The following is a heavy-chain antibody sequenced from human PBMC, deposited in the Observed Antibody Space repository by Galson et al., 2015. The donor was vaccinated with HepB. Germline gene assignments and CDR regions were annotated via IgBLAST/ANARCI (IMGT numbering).Heavy chain of an antibody. CDR2: INPSGGST. J-gene: IGHJ3*02. CDR3: ARADYYDSSGYYLDAFDI. Sequence: SVKVSCKASGYTFTSYYMHWVRQAPGQGLEWMGIINPSGGSTSYAQKFQGRVTMTRDTSTSTVYMELSSLRSEDTAVYYCARADYYDSSGYYLDAFDIWGQGTMVTVSS. CDR1: GYTFTSYY. D-gene: IGHD3-22*01. V-gene: IGHV1-46*01.